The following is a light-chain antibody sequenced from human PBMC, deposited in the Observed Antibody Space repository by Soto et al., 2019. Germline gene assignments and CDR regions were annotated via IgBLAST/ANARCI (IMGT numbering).Light chain of an antibody. CDR3: QQYNSWHLT. J-gene: IGKJ2*01. CDR1: QSVSSN. Sequence: EIVMTQAPATLSVSPGERATLSCRASQSVSSNLAWYQQSPGQAPRLLISRASTRATGIPVRFSGSGSGTEFTLTISSLQSEDFAVYYCQQYNSWHLTFGQGTKLEI. CDR2: RAS. V-gene: IGKV3-15*01.